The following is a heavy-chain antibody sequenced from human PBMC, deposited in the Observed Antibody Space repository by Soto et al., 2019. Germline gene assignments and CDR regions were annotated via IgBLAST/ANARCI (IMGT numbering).Heavy chain of an antibody. Sequence: EVQLLESGGGLVQPGGSLRLSCAASGFTFSSYAMSWVRQAPGKGLEWVSGISGSGGSTYYADSVKGRFTISRDNSKNPLYLQMNGLRAGDTAVYYRAKRRGGVAVAEDPGYWGQGTLVTVSS. J-gene: IGHJ4*02. CDR1: GFTFSSYA. D-gene: IGHD6-13*01. CDR3: AKRRGGVAVAEDPGY. V-gene: IGHV3-23*01. CDR2: ISGSGGST.